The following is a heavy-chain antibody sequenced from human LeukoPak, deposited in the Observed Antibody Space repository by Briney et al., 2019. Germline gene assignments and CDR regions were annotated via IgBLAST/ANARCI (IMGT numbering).Heavy chain of an antibody. D-gene: IGHD3-10*01. CDR3: AKDKDDYGAGSFDY. CDR2: ISGSGGST. J-gene: IGHJ4*02. CDR1: GFTFSSYA. V-gene: IGHV3-23*01. Sequence: AGGSLRLSCAASGFTFSSYAMSWVRQAPGKGLEWVSAISGSGGSTYYADSVKGRFTISRDNSKNTLYLQMNSLRAEDTAVYYCAKDKDDYGAGSFDYWGQGTLVTVSS.